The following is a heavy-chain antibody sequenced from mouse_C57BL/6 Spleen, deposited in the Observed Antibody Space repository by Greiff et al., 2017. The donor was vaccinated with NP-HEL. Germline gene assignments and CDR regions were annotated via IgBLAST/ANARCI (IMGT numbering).Heavy chain of an antibody. V-gene: IGHV1-54*01. D-gene: IGHD2-4*01. Sequence: VKLQESGAELVRPGTSVKVSCKASGYAFTNYLIEWVKQRPGQGLEWIGVINPGSGGTNYNEKFKGKATLTADKSSSTAYMQLSSLTSEDSAVYCCARDGDYDYAWYFDVWGTGTTVTVSS. J-gene: IGHJ1*03. CDR2: INPGSGGT. CDR1: GYAFTNYL. CDR3: ARDGDYDYAWYFDV.